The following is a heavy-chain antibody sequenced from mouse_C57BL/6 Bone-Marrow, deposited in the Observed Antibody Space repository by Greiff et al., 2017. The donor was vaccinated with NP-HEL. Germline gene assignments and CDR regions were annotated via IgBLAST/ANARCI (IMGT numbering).Heavy chain of an antibody. Sequence: VQLQQSGPELVKPGDSVKISCKASGYSFTGYFMNRVMQSHGKSLEWIGRFNTYNGDTFYNQQFKGKATLTVDKSSSTAHMELRSRTSEDSAVYYCARSYDYDGAWFAYWGQGTLVTVSA. CDR2: FNTYNGDT. V-gene: IGHV1-20*01. J-gene: IGHJ3*01. D-gene: IGHD2-4*01. CDR1: GYSFTGYF. CDR3: ARSYDYDGAWFAY.